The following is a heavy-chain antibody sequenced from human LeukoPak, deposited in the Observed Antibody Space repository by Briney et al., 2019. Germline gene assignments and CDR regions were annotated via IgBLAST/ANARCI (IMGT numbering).Heavy chain of an antibody. CDR3: ASSSSGFFKSPSDYYYYGMDV. V-gene: IGHV1-69*13. J-gene: IGHJ6*02. CDR1: GGTFISYA. D-gene: IGHD6-6*01. Sequence: SVKVSCKASGGTFISYAISWVRQAPGQGLEWMGGIIPIFGTANYAQKFQGRVTITADESTSTAYMELSSLRSEDTAVYYCASSSSGFFKSPSDYYYYGMDVWGQGTTVTVSS. CDR2: IIPIFGTA.